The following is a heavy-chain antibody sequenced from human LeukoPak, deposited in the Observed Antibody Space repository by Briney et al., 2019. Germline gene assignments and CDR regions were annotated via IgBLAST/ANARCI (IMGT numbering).Heavy chain of an antibody. CDR3: ARGRGSGCPFYYYYYYMDV. Sequence: PSETLSLTCTVSGYSISSGYYWGWIRQPPGKGLEWIGSIYHSGSTYYNPSLKSRVTISVDTSKNQFSLKLSSVTAADTAVYYCARGRGSGCPFYYYYYYMDVWGKGTTVTVSS. D-gene: IGHD6-19*01. J-gene: IGHJ6*03. V-gene: IGHV4-38-2*02. CDR2: IYHSGST. CDR1: GYSISSGYY.